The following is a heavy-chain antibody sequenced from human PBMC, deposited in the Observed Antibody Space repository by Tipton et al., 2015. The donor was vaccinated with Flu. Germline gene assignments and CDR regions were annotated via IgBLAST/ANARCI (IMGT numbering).Heavy chain of an antibody. D-gene: IGHD4-17*01. CDR1: GGSISSYY. J-gene: IGHJ4*02. CDR2: IYYSGST. Sequence: TLSLTCTVSGGSISSYYWSWIRQPPGKGLEWIGYIYYSGSTNYNPSLKSRVTISVDTSKNQFSLKLSSVTAADTAVYYCARHLSVDNRADYGDFAPMEVDYWGQGTLVTVSS. CDR3: ARHLSVDNRADYGDFAPMEVDY. V-gene: IGHV4-59*01.